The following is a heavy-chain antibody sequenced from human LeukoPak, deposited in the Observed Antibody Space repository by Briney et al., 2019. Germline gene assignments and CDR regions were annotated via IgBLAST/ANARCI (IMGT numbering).Heavy chain of an antibody. D-gene: IGHD3-22*01. CDR2: IYYSGST. V-gene: IGHV4-39*01. CDR1: GGSISSSSYY. Sequence: SETLSLTCTVSGGSISSSSYYWGWIRQPPGKGLEWIGSIYYSGSTYYNPSLKSRVTISVDTSKNQFSLKLSSVTAADTAVYYCARMHYDSSGYYDFITLYYYYYMDVWGKGTTVTVSS. CDR3: ARMHYDSSGYYDFITLYYYYYMDV. J-gene: IGHJ6*03.